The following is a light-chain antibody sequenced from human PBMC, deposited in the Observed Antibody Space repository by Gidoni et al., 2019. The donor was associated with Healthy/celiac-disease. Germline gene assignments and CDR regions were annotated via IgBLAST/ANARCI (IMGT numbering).Light chain of an antibody. CDR2: EVS. CDR3: CSYAGSSTWV. CDR1: SSAVGSYNL. J-gene: IGLJ3*02. V-gene: IGLV2-23*02. Sequence: QSALTQPASVSGPPGQSITISCTGTSSAVGSYNLVSWYQQHPGEAPKLMVYEVSKRPSGVSNRFSGSKSGNTASLTISGLQAEDEADYYCCSYAGSSTWVFDGGTKLPVL.